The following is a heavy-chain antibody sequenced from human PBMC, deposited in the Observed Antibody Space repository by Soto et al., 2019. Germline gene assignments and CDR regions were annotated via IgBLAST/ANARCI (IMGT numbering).Heavy chain of an antibody. D-gene: IGHD6-13*01. J-gene: IGHJ5*02. CDR3: VLDGAAYSTSPRGFGP. CDR2: ISSGSSYM. CDR1: GFTFSSYR. Sequence: PGGSLRLSCAGSGFTFSSYRMNWVRQAPGEGLEWVSSISSGSSYMYYADSVKGLFTVSREKAKNSLFLEMNSLRAEDTAVYFCVLDGAAYSTSPRGFGPRGVATLVTVAS. V-gene: IGHV3-21*01.